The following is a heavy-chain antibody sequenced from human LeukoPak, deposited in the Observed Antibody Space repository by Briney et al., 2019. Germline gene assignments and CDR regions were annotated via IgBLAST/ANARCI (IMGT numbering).Heavy chain of an antibody. J-gene: IGHJ5*02. CDR3: ARAGSGSSWYPSTWFDP. D-gene: IGHD6-13*01. Sequence: PSQTLSLTCAVSGGSISSGGYSWSWIRQPPGKGLEWIGYIYYSGSTYYNPSLKSRVTISVDTSKNQFSLKLSSVTAADTAVYYCARAGSGSSWYPSTWFDPWGQGTLVTVSS. CDR2: IYYSGST. CDR1: GGSISSGGYS. V-gene: IGHV4-30-4*07.